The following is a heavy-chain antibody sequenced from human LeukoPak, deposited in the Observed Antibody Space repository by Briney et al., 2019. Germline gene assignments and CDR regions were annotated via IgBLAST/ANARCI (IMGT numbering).Heavy chain of an antibody. CDR1: GFTFSTYW. Sequence: GGSLRLSCAASGFTFSTYWMTWVRQAPGKGLEWVANIKHDGSEGYYVDSVKGRFTISRDNSKNSLFLQMNSLRVEDTAVYYCARARPYCTNGVCYRAYYFDYWGQGTLVTVSS. CDR3: ARARPYCTNGVCYRAYYFDY. D-gene: IGHD2-8*01. J-gene: IGHJ4*02. V-gene: IGHV3-7*04. CDR2: IKHDGSEG.